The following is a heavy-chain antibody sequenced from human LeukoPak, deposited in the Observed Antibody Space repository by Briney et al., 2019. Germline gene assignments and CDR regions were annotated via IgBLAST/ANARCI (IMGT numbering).Heavy chain of an antibody. CDR1: GFTFSSYW. Sequence: GGCLRLSCAAPGFTFSSYWMSWVRQAPGKGLEWVANIKQDGSEKYYVDSVKGRFTISRDNAKNSLYLQMNSLRAEDTAVYYCARGSSNSGSYYNWFDPWGQGTLVTVSS. D-gene: IGHD1-26*01. CDR2: IKQDGSEK. CDR3: ARGSSNSGSYYNWFDP. V-gene: IGHV3-7*01. J-gene: IGHJ5*02.